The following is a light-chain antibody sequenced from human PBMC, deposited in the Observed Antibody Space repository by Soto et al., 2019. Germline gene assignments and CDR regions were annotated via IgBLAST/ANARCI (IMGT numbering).Light chain of an antibody. J-gene: IGKJ1*01. CDR2: GTS. Sequence: EIVLTQSPGTLSLSPGERATLSCRASQSVSSSYLAWYQQKPGQAPRLLIYGTSKRATGIPDRFSGSGSGTDFTLTISRLEPEDFAVYYCQQYDMSPWTFGQGTKVEIK. CDR1: QSVSSSY. CDR3: QQYDMSPWT. V-gene: IGKV3-20*01.